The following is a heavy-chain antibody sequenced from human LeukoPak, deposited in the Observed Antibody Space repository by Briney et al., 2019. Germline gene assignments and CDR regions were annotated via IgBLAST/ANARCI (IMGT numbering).Heavy chain of an antibody. Sequence: SQTLSLTCTVSGGSISSGDYYWSWIRQPPGKGLEWIGYIYYSGSTYYNPSLKSRVTISVDTSKNQFSLKLSSVTAADTAVYYCARTIKRITIFGVARALPPPFDYWGQRTLVTVSS. CDR3: ARTIKRITIFGVARALPPPFDY. CDR1: GGSISSGDYY. J-gene: IGHJ4*02. CDR2: IYYSGST. D-gene: IGHD3-3*01. V-gene: IGHV4-30-4*08.